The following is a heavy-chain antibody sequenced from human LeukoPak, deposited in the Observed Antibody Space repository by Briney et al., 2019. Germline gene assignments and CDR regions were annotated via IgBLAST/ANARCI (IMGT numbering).Heavy chain of an antibody. D-gene: IGHD6-6*01. CDR1: GGTFSSYA. CDR3: ARDRDSSSSPDYYFDY. V-gene: IGHV1-69*04. Sequence: SVKVSGKASGGTFSSYAISWVRQAPGQGLEWMGRIIPIFGIANYAQKFQGRVTITADKSTSTAYMELSSLRSEDTAVYYCARDRDSSSSPDYYFDYWGQGTLVTVSS. J-gene: IGHJ4*02. CDR2: IIPIFGIA.